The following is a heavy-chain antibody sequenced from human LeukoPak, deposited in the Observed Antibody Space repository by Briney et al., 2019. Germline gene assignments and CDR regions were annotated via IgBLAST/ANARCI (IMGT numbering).Heavy chain of an antibody. CDR2: INHSGSA. D-gene: IGHD3-3*01. CDR3: ARARRDSGYYKVDY. V-gene: IGHV4-34*01. J-gene: IGHJ4*02. Sequence: SETLSLTCAVYGGSLSGSYWSWIRQPPGKGLEWIGEINHSGSADYNPSLKSRVTLSIDKSKNQFSLNLNSVTAADTAVYYCARARRDSGYYKVDYWGQGTLVTVSS. CDR1: GGSLSGSY.